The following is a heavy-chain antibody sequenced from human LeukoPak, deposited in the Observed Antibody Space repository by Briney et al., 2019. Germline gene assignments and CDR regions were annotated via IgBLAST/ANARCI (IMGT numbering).Heavy chain of an antibody. Sequence: SQTLSLTCAVSGGSICSGGYSWSSIRQPPGKGLEWVGYIYHIGRTYYNPSLKSRVTISVDRSKNQFSLKLSSVTAADTAVYYCARVWGARYCSGGSCSLNWFDPWGQGTLVTVSS. D-gene: IGHD2-15*01. V-gene: IGHV4-30-2*01. J-gene: IGHJ5*02. CDR3: ARVWGARYCSGGSCSLNWFDP. CDR1: GGSICSGGYS. CDR2: IYHIGRT.